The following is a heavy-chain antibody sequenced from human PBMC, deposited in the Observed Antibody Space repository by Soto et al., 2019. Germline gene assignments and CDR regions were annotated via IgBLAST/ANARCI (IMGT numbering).Heavy chain of an antibody. J-gene: IGHJ4*02. Sequence: ASVKVSCKASGYTFTGYYMHWVRQAPGQGLEWMGWINPNSGGTNYAQKFQGRFTISRDNAENSLYLQMNSLRAEDTALYYCAISQDRGGRTTFIYWGQGTQVTVSS. CDR3: AISQDRGGRTTFIY. CDR2: INPNSGGT. CDR1: GYTFTGYY. V-gene: IGHV1-2*02. D-gene: IGHD3-16*01.